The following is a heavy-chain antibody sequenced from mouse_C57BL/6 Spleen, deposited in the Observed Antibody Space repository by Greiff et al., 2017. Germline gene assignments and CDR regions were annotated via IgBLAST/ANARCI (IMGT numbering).Heavy chain of an antibody. J-gene: IGHJ1*03. CDR1: GYAFSSSW. D-gene: IGHD1-1*01. CDR2: IYPGDGDT. Sequence: VQLQQSGPELVKPGASVKISCKASGYAFSSSWMNWVKQRPGKGLEWIGRIYPGDGDTNYNGKFKGKATLTADKSSSTAYMQLSSLTSEDSAVYFCARGGPYGRGYFDVWGTGTTVTVSS. V-gene: IGHV1-82*01. CDR3: ARGGPYGRGYFDV.